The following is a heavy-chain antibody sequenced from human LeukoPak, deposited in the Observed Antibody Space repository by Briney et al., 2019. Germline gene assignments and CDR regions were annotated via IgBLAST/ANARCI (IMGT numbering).Heavy chain of an antibody. CDR2: ISGYNGKT. CDR1: GYTFNTYG. V-gene: IGHV1-18*01. D-gene: IGHD2-2*01. Sequence: ASVKVSCKASGYTFNTYGITWVRQAPGQGLEWMGWISGYNGKTKYAQKLQDRVTMTTDTSTTTAYMELSSLRSEDTAVYYCARVGMDCSSTSCYGDFDYWGQGTLVTVSS. CDR3: ARVGMDCSSTSCYGDFDY. J-gene: IGHJ4*02.